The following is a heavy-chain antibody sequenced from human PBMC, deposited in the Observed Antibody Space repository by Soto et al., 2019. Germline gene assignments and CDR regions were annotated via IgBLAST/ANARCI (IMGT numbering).Heavy chain of an antibody. CDR1: GYTLTELS. D-gene: IGHD3-3*01. CDR2: FDPEDGET. V-gene: IGHV1-24*01. CDR3: ARDQFCDFLSGYFKGRDAPCLHL. J-gene: IGHJ5*02. Sequence: ASVKVSCKVSGYTLTELSMHWVRQAPGKGLEWMGGFDPEDGETIYAQKFQGRVTMTEDTSTDTAYMELSSLRSEDTAVYYCARDQFCDFLSGYFKGRDAPCLHLWGQGTLVTVSS.